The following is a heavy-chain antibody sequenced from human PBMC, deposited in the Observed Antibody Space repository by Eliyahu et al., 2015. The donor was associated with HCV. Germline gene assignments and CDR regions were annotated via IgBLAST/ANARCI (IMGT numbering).Heavy chain of an antibody. V-gene: IGHV2-70*15. CDR3: ARKHSLAAAPFDY. Sequence: QVTLRESGPALVRPTQTLTLTCTFSXFSLNTNGMSVSWLRQSPGKPLXWLARFDWDGDKNYNASLKTRLTISRDPSKNQVVLELIHMDPVDTATYFCARKHSLAAAPFDYWGQGILVTVSS. J-gene: IGHJ4*02. CDR2: FDWDGDK. D-gene: IGHD6-13*01. CDR1: XFSLNTNGMS.